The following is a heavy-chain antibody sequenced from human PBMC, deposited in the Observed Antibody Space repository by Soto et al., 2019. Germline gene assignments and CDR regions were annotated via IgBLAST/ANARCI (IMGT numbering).Heavy chain of an antibody. CDR3: AREPLCGGRCYVHWFDT. V-gene: IGHV1-3*04. J-gene: IGHJ5*02. D-gene: IGHD2-15*01. CDR2: LNIGNGNT. Sequence: QVQLVQSGAEVKKPGASVKVSCKHSGYTFTSYAINWVRQAPGQGLEWLGWLNIGNGNTQYSPKLHDRVTLTRDTSASTAYMELSSLRSEDTAVYYCAREPLCGGRCYVHWFDTWGQGTLVTVSS. CDR1: GYTFTSYA.